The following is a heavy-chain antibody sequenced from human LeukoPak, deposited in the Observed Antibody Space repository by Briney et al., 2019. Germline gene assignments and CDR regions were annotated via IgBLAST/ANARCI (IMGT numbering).Heavy chain of an antibody. CDR3: AKLGSIAVAGRKSLDTFDI. J-gene: IGHJ3*02. V-gene: IGHV3-30*18. CDR2: ISYDGSNE. D-gene: IGHD6-19*01. CDR1: GFTFSSYG. Sequence: GGSLRLSCEASGFTFSSYGMHWVRQAPGRGLEWVAVISYDGSNEDYADSVKGRFTISRDNSKNTLYLQMNSPRVEDTAVYYCAKLGSIAVAGRKSLDTFDIWGQGTMVTVSS.